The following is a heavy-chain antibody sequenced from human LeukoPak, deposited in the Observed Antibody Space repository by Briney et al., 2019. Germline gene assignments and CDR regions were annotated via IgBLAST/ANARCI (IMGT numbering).Heavy chain of an antibody. V-gene: IGHV1-69*13. CDR1: GYTFTSYY. Sequence: SVKVSCEASGYTFTSYYMHWVRQAPGQGLEWMGGIIPIFGTANYAQKFQGRVTITADESTSTAYMELSSLRSEDTAVYYCASMIAKPYYFDYWGQGTLVTVSS. CDR3: ASMIAKPYYFDY. D-gene: IGHD3-22*01. J-gene: IGHJ4*02. CDR2: IIPIFGTA.